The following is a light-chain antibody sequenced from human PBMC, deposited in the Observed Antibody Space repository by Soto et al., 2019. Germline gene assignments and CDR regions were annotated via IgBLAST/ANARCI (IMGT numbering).Light chain of an antibody. CDR3: VLYMGSGTWV. Sequence: QAVVTQEPSFSVSPGGTVTLTCGLSSGSVSPSYYPSWFQQTPGQAPRTLIYSTNTRSSGVPDRFSGSILGNKAALTITGAQADDESDYYCVLYMGSGTWVFGGGPKLTVL. J-gene: IGLJ3*02. CDR2: STN. CDR1: SGSVSPSYY. V-gene: IGLV8-61*01.